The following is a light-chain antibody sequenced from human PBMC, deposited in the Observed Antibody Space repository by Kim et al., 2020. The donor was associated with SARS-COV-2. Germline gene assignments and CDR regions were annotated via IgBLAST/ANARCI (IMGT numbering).Light chain of an antibody. Sequence: SPGERAPLSGRARLPVSSKLAWSRLSPGQAPRPLIHGVAHRAPGIPARFGGSGSGTEFTLTIRSLQSEDSAVYYCQQYYDWPPVTFGGGTKLEIK. J-gene: IGKJ4*01. CDR3: QQYYDWPPVT. V-gene: IGKV3-15*01. CDR2: GVA. CDR1: LPVSSK.